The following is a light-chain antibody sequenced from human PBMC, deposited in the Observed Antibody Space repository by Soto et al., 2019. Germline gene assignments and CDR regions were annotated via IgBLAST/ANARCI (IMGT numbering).Light chain of an antibody. J-gene: IGKJ1*01. CDR2: GAS. V-gene: IGKV3D-20*02. CDR3: QQRSNWPRT. Sequence: ETGLTDSAGALSLTPGERATLSCRASQSLTGSFLAWYQQKHGQAPKVLIYGASNRATGIPDRFSGRGSGTDFTLTISSLEPEDFAVYYCQQRSNWPRTFGQGTKVDIK. CDR1: QSLTGSF.